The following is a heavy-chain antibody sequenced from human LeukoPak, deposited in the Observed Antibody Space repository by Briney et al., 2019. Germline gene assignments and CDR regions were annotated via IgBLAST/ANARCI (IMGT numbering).Heavy chain of an antibody. Sequence: GGSLRLSCSVSGFTFSTYVMHWVRQAPGKGLEYVSAVSSNGDNTYYADSVKGRFTIPRDNSKNTLYLQMSSLRADDTAVYYCVRGTGYWGQGTLVTVPS. J-gene: IGHJ4*02. CDR3: VRGTGY. CDR1: GFTFSTYV. V-gene: IGHV3-64D*06. CDR2: VSSNGDNT.